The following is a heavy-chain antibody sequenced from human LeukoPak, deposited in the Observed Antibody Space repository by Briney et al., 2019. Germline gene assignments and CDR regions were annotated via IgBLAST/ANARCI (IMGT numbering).Heavy chain of an antibody. D-gene: IGHD3-22*01. CDR1: GFTFSSYG. CDR2: IKSDGST. Sequence: PGGSLRLSCAASGFTFSSYGMHWVRQAPGKGLVWVSRIKSDGSTNYADSVKGRFTISRDNANNTLSLQMNGLRPEDTGVYYCARAPSEIGGYYPEYFRHWGQGTLVTVSS. V-gene: IGHV3-74*01. CDR3: ARAPSEIGGYYPEYFRH. J-gene: IGHJ1*01.